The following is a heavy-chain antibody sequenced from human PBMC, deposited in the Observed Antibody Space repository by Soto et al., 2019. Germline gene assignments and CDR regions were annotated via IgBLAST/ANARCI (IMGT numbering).Heavy chain of an antibody. CDR2: FDPEDGET. Sequence: ASVKVSCKVSGDTVSELALHWVRQTPGKGPEWMGGFDPEDGETIYAQNFQDRVIMTEDTSRNTVFMELRSLTSGDTAVYYCVTVNLWAQPFFEDCGKGTLVTVSS. V-gene: IGHV1-24*01. CDR1: GDTVSELA. J-gene: IGHJ4*02. D-gene: IGHD7-27*01. CDR3: VTVNLWAQPFFED.